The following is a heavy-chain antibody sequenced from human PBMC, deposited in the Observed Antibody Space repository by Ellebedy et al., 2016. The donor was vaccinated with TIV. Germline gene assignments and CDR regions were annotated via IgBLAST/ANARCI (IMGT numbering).Heavy chain of an antibody. CDR3: ARDNTVGGTNWFDP. CDR2: ISGLKGKT. D-gene: IGHD6-19*01. CDR1: GYTFTSYG. J-gene: IGHJ5*02. V-gene: IGHV1-18*01. Sequence: AASVKVSCKTSGYTFTSYGVSWVRQAPGQGLDGMGWISGLKGKTKYARTVKGRVTLTTDPAARTVYMELTRLRSDEPAVYYCARDNTVGGTNWFDPWGQGTLVIVSS.